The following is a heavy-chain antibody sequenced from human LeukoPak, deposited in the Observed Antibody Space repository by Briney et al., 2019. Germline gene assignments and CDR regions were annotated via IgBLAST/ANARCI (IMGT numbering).Heavy chain of an antibody. CDR2: ISSSSSYI. J-gene: IGHJ4*02. V-gene: IGHV3-21*01. CDR1: GFTFSSYS. Sequence: GGSLRLSCAASGFTFSSYSMNWVRQAPGKGLEWVSSISSSSSYIYYADSVEGRFTISRDNAKNSLYLQMNSLRAEDTAVYYCARESSGWYDFDYWGQGTLVTVSS. CDR3: ARESSGWYDFDY. D-gene: IGHD6-19*01.